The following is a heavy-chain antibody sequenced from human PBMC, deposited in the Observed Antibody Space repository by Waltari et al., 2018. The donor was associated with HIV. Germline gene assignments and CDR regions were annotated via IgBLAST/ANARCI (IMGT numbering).Heavy chain of an antibody. V-gene: IGHV3-23*01. D-gene: IGHD3-3*01. CDR3: TRTFGVVSGAPRFFDH. Sequence: EVELLEFGGKLVPPGGSLRLCCEAAGFPFGAYLMLWVRQAPGKGLELVACIAGNAENSDYLQSWMGRATVNWANSKNMLFFEINNLKIEDTATYYCTRTFGVVSGAPRFFDHWGLGTLVSVSS. CDR2: IAGNAENS. CDR1: GFPFGAYL. J-gene: IGHJ4*02.